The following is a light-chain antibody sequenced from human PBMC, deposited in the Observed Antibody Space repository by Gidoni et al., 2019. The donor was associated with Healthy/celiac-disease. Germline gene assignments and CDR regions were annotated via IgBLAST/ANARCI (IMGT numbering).Light chain of an antibody. CDR1: QSISSW. V-gene: IGKV1-5*03. CDR2: KAS. CDR3: QQYNSYST. J-gene: IGKJ2*01. Sequence: DPQMTQSPSTLSASVGDRLTITCRTRQSISSWLAWSQQKPGKAPKLLIYKASSLESGVPSRFSGSGSGTEFTLTISSLQPDDFATYYCQQYNSYSTFGHGTKLEIK.